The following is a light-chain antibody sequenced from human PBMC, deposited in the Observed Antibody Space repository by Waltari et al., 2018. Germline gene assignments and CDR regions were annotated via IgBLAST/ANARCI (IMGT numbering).Light chain of an antibody. CDR3: SSWTDSDALKLL. CDR1: SLNSHY. J-gene: IGLJ2*01. V-gene: IGLV2-14*03. CDR2: DVT. Sequence: QSALTQPASVSGSPGQSITISRTGTSLNSHYVSWYQQPPGKAPQVMIYDVTDRPSGVSNRFSGSKSGNTASLTISGLQAEDEADYYCSSWTDSDALKLLFGGGTKLTVL.